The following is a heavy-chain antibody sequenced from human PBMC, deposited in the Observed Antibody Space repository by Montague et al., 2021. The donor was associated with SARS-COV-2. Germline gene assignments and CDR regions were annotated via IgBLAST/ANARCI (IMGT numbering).Heavy chain of an antibody. Sequence: SETLSLTCTASGGSISSFYWSWFRQPPGKGLEWIGYISDSGSTNYNPSLTSRVTMSVDTSKNQFSLKMTSVTAADTAVYYCARGGHQLRFGLDVWGQGTTVTVSS. CDR2: ISDSGST. D-gene: IGHD3-16*01. CDR1: GGSISSFY. J-gene: IGHJ6*02. CDR3: ARGGHQLRFGLDV. V-gene: IGHV4-59*12.